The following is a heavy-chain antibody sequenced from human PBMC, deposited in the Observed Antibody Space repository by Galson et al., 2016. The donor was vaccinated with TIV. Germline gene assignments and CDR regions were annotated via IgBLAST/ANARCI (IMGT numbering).Heavy chain of an antibody. Sequence: SLRLSCAASGFTFTDYYMTWVRQAPGKGLEWVSYITSSGSATYYADSVKGRVTISRDNARKMLYLQMKSLRAADTALYYCAREFRDYYFYYWGQGTLVTVSS. CDR2: ITSSGSAT. D-gene: IGHD3/OR15-3a*01. CDR1: GFTFTDYY. J-gene: IGHJ4*02. V-gene: IGHV3-11*04. CDR3: AREFRDYYFYY.